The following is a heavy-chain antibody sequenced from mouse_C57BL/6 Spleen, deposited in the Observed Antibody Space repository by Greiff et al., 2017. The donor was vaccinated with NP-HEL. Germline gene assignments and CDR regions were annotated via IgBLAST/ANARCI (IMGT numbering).Heavy chain of an antibody. CDR1: GYTFTDYE. J-gene: IGHJ4*01. Sequence: VKLQESGAELVRPGASVTLSCKASGYTFTDYEMHWVKQTPVHGLEWIGAIDPETGGTAYNQKFKGKAILTADKSSSTAYMELRSLTSEDSAVYYCTRGGYYYAMDYWGQGTSVTVSS. CDR3: TRGGYYYAMDY. V-gene: IGHV1-15*01. CDR2: IDPETGGT.